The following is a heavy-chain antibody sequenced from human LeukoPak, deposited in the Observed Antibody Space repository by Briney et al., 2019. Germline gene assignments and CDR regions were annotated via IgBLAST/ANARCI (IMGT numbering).Heavy chain of an antibody. CDR2: ISYDGSNK. Sequence: PGGSLRPSCAASGFTFSSYGMHWVRQAPGKGLEWVAVISYDGSNKYYADSVKGRFTISRDNSKNTLYLQVNSLRAEDTAVYYCAKEYYYGSGSYIPNYWGQGTLVTVSS. J-gene: IGHJ4*02. CDR1: GFTFSSYG. V-gene: IGHV3-30*18. CDR3: AKEYYYGSGSYIPNY. D-gene: IGHD3-10*01.